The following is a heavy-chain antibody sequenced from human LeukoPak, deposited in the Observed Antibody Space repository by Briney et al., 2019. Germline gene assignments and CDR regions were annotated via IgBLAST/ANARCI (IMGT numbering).Heavy chain of an antibody. Sequence: SETLSLTCTVSGVSISSHDWSWIRQSPGKGLEWIGYSHYSGDTSYNPSLKNRVTISLDTSKNQFSLRLTSVTAADTAVYFCAKGEYSRTSYYHYYMDVWGKGTTVTVSS. J-gene: IGHJ6*03. CDR3: AKGEYSRTSYYHYYMDV. CDR2: SHYSGDT. CDR1: GVSISSHD. V-gene: IGHV4-59*11. D-gene: IGHD6-6*01.